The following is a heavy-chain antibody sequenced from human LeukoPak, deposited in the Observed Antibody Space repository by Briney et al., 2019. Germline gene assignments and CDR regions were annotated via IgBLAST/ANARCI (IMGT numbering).Heavy chain of an antibody. J-gene: IGHJ4*02. D-gene: IGHD5-12*01. CDR2: INWNGGST. V-gene: IGHV3-20*04. Sequence: GGSLRLSCAASGFTFDDYGTSWVRQAPGKGLEWVSGINWNGGSTGYADSVKGRFTISRDNAKNSLYLQMNSLRAEDTALYYCARARDIVATTVPRGGVDYWGQGTLVTVSS. CDR1: GFTFDDYG. CDR3: ARARDIVATTVPRGGVDY.